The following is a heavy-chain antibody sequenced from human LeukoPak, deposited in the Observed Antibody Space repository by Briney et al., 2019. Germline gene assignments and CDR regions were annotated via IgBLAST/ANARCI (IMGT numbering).Heavy chain of an antibody. CDR1: GFTVSSNY. CDR2: IYIGGST. D-gene: IGHD4-23*01. V-gene: IGHV3-53*01. CDR3: ARGLIGGNSFLFDY. J-gene: IGHJ4*02. Sequence: GGSLRLSCAASGFTVSSNYMSWVRQAPGKGLEWVSVIYIGGSTYYADSVKGRFTTSRDNSKNTLSLQMSSLGAEDTAVYYCARGLIGGNSFLFDYWGQGTLVTVSS.